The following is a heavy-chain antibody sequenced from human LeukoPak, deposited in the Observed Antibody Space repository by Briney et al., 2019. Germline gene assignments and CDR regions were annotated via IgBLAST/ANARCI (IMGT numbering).Heavy chain of an antibody. V-gene: IGHV3-23*01. CDR2: ISGSGGST. J-gene: IGHJ3*02. D-gene: IGHD5-12*01. CDR1: GFTFSSYG. Sequence: GGTLRLSCAASGFTFSSYGMSWVRQAPGKGLEWVSAISGSGGSTYYADSVKGRFTISRDNSKNTLYLQMNRLRAEDTAVYYCAKAGYSGYDGAFDIWGQGTMVTVSS. CDR3: AKAGYSGYDGAFDI.